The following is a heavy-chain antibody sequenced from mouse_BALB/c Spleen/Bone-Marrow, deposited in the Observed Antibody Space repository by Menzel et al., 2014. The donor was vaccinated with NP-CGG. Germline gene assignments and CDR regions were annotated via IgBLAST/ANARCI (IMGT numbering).Heavy chain of an antibody. CDR3: TRSRRAMDH. J-gene: IGHJ4*01. Sequence: VKLVESGAELVKPGASVKLSCKASGYTFTSYYMCWVKQRPGQGLEWIGEISPSNGGTNFNEKFKSKATLTVDKSSSTAYMSLSSLTSEDSAVYYCTRSRRAMDHWGQGTSVTVSS. V-gene: IGHV1S81*02. CDR2: ISPSNGGT. CDR1: GYTFTSYY. D-gene: IGHD2-12*01.